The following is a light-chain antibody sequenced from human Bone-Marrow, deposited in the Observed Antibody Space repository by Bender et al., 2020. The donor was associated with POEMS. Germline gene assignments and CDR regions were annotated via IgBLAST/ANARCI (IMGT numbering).Light chain of an antibody. J-gene: IGLJ1*01. CDR2: SSH. Sequence: SVLTQPPSVSGTPGQRVTISCSGGSSNIGAHAVNWYQHLPGTAPNLLIYSSHRRPSEVPDRFSGSRSGTSASLAISGLQSEDEADYYCCSYTSTSTRVFGTGTKVTVL. V-gene: IGLV1-44*01. CDR3: CSYTSTSTRV. CDR1: SSNIGAHA.